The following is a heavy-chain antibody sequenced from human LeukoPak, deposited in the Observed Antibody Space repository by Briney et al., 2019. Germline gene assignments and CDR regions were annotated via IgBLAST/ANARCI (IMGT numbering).Heavy chain of an antibody. Sequence: GASVKVSCKASGGTFSSYAISWVRQAPGQGLEWMGGIIPIFGTANYAQKFQGRVTITADESTSTAYMELSSLRSDDTAVYYCARDDSSSLPPFDYWGQGSLVTVSS. D-gene: IGHD6-6*01. J-gene: IGHJ4*02. CDR3: ARDDSSSLPPFDY. CDR2: IIPIFGTA. CDR1: GGTFSSYA. V-gene: IGHV1-69*13.